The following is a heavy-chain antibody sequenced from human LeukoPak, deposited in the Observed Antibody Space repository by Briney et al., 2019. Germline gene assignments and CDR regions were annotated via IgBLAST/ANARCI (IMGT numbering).Heavy chain of an antibody. CDR1: GFTFSNAW. V-gene: IGHV3-15*01. Sequence: GGSLRLSCATSGFTFSNAWMSWVRQVPGKGLEWVGRIKSKTDGGTTDYAAPVKARFTISRDDSRNTLYLHMNSLKIDDAGVYFCATAVAVGLGYFQHWGQGTQVTVSS. CDR2: IKSKTDGGTT. CDR3: ATAVAVGLGYFQH. D-gene: IGHD6-19*01. J-gene: IGHJ1*01.